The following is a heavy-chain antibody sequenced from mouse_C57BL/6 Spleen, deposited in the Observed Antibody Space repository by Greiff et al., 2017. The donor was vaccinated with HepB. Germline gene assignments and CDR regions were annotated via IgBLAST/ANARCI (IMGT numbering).Heavy chain of an antibody. CDR2: IRLKSDNYAT. D-gene: IGHD2-4*01. CDR3: TKGYYDYDGAMDY. V-gene: IGHV6-3*01. CDR1: GFTFSNYW. J-gene: IGHJ4*01. Sequence: EVQLVESGGGLVQPGGSMKLSCVASGFTFSNYWMNWVRQSPEKGLEWVAQIRLKSDNYATHYAESVKGRFTISRDDSKSSVYLQMNNLRAEDTGMYYSTKGYYDYDGAMDYWGQGTSVTVSS.